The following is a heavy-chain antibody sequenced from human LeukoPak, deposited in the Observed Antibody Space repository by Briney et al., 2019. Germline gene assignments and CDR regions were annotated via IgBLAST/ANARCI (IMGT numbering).Heavy chain of an antibody. CDR1: GFTFSSYA. Sequence: GGSLRLSCAASGFTFSSYAMSWVRQAPGKGLEWVSAISGSGGSTYYANSVKGRFTISRDNSKNTLYLQMNSLRAEDTAVYYCAKDKFGGWPSPGNDYWGQGTLVTVSS. CDR2: ISGSGGST. V-gene: IGHV3-23*01. J-gene: IGHJ4*02. CDR3: AKDKFGGWPSPGNDY. D-gene: IGHD6-19*01.